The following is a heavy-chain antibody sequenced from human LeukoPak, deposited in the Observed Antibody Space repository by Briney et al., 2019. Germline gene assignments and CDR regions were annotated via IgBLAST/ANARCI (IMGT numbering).Heavy chain of an antibody. V-gene: IGHV3-23*01. D-gene: IGHD5-18*01. CDR3: AKDRAIHLVPYYLVPDI. Sequence: GSLKLSFATSGFTFSTYSVTLVRPAPGKGPELGSAFCCSGASTYYADSVKGRFTISRDNSKNTLYLQMKSLRAEDTAVYYCAKDRAIHLVPYYLVPDIWGQGTMVTVSS. J-gene: IGHJ3*02. CDR2: FCCSGAST. CDR1: GFTFSTYS.